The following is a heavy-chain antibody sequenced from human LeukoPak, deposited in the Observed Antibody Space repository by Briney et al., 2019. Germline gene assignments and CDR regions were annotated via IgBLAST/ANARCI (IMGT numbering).Heavy chain of an antibody. CDR2: MNPNSGNT. CDR3: ARWGTGGYGDFRYYYYYMDV. Sequence: ASVKVSCKASGYTFTSYDINWVRQATGQGLEWMGWMNPNSGNTGYAQKFQGRVTMTRNTSISTAYMELSSLRSEDTAVYYCARWGTGGYGDFRYYYYYMDVWGKGTTVTISS. V-gene: IGHV1-8*01. J-gene: IGHJ6*03. CDR1: GYTFTSYD. D-gene: IGHD4-17*01.